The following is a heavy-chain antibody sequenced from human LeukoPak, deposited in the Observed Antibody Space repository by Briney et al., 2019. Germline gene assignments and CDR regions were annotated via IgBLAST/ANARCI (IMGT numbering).Heavy chain of an antibody. CDR3: ARTPGIAVTGAWFDP. V-gene: IGHV4-34*01. J-gene: IGHJ5*02. CDR1: GFTVSSNY. D-gene: IGHD6-19*01. CDR2: INHSGST. Sequence: GSLRLSCAASGFTVSSNYMSWVRQAPGKGLEWIGEINHSGSTNYNPSLKSRVTISVDTSKNQFSLKLSSVTAADTAVYYCARTPGIAVTGAWFDPWGQGTLVTVSS.